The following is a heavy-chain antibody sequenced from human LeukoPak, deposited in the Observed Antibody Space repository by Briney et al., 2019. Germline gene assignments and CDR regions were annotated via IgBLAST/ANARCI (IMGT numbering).Heavy chain of an antibody. J-gene: IGHJ3*02. V-gene: IGHV3-15*01. CDR2: IKSKTDGGTT. CDR1: GFTVSSNY. D-gene: IGHD3-10*01. Sequence: PGGSLRLSCAASGFTVSSNYMSWVRQAPGKGLEWVGRIKSKTDGGTTDYAAPVKGRFTISRDDSKNTLYLQMNSLKTEDTAVYYCTTFVGIRSITMVRGVMVNAFDIWGQGTMVTVSS. CDR3: TTFVGIRSITMVRGVMVNAFDI.